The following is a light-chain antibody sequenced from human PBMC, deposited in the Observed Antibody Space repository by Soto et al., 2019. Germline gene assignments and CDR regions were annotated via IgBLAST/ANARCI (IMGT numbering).Light chain of an antibody. CDR3: QQYTYWPWT. CDR2: GAS. J-gene: IGKJ1*01. V-gene: IGKV3-15*01. Sequence: EIVMTQSPATLSVSPGERATLSCRASQSVGANLAWYQQKPGQAPRLLIYGASTRAAGISPRFSGGGSGTEFTLTISCLQSEDFGVYYCQQYTYWPWTFGQGTKVGIK. CDR1: QSVGAN.